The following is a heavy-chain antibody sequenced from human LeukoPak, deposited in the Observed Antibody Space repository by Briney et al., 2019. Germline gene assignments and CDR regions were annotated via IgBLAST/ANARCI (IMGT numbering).Heavy chain of an antibody. D-gene: IGHD4/OR15-4a*01. Sequence: AETLSLTCAVYGGSFSGYYWSWIRQPPGKGLEWIGENNHSGSTNYNPSLKSRVTISVDTSKNQFSLKLSSVTAADTAVYYCAADYSGNYHVEFDYWGQGTLVTVSS. V-gene: IGHV4-34*01. CDR2: NNHSGST. CDR1: GGSFSGYY. J-gene: IGHJ4*02. CDR3: AADYSGNYHVEFDY.